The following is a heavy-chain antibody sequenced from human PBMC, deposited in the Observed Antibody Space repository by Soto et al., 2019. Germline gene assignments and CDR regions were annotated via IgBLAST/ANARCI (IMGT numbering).Heavy chain of an antibody. V-gene: IGHV3-30*18. Sequence: SVGGVVQPGTSLRLSCSASGFSFDAYGMHWVRQTPGKGLEWVAVISYDGSHRTYGDSVKGRFTISRDNSKNTVHLQMNSLRAEDTALYYCTKEGRGYGSFDPNSYFENWGQGTQVTVSS. J-gene: IGHJ4*02. CDR2: ISYDGSHR. D-gene: IGHD5-12*01. CDR1: GFSFDAYG. CDR3: TKEGRGYGSFDPNSYFEN.